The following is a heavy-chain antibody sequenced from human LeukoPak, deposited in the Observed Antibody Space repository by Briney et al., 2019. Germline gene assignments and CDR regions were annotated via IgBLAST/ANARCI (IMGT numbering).Heavy chain of an antibody. Sequence: SETLSLTCTVSGGSISSYYWSWIRQPAGKGLGWIGRIYSSGSTNYNPSLKSRVTMSVDTSKNQFSLKLSSVTAADTAVYYCARDDYGSGSYYYYYMDVWGKGTTVTVSS. V-gene: IGHV4-4*07. CDR2: IYSSGST. D-gene: IGHD3-10*01. J-gene: IGHJ6*03. CDR1: GGSISSYY. CDR3: ARDDYGSGSYYYYYMDV.